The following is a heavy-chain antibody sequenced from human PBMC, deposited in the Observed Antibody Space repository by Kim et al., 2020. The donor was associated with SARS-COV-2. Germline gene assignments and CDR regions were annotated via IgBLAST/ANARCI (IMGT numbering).Heavy chain of an antibody. CDR3: ATQRPIVVPAALTDYYYGMDV. J-gene: IGHJ6*02. Sequence: SETLSLTCAVSGGSISSSNWWSWVRQPPGKGLEWIGEIYHSGSTNYNPSLKSRVTISVDKSKNQFSLKLSSVTAADTAVYYCATQRPIVVPAALTDYYYGMDVWGQGTTVTVSS. D-gene: IGHD2-2*01. V-gene: IGHV4-4*02. CDR1: GGSISSSNW. CDR2: IYHSGST.